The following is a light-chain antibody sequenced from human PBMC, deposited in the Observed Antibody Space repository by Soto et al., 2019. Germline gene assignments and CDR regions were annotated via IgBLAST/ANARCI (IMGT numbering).Light chain of an antibody. CDR3: QQYGSSPT. V-gene: IGKV3-20*01. Sequence: EIVLTQSPGTLSLSPGEGATLSCRASQSVRSSFLAWYQQKPGQAPSLLIYGASSRDTGIPDRFSGGGSGTDFPLTITRLEPEDLAVYYCQQYGSSPTFGGGTKVEIK. CDR2: GAS. J-gene: IGKJ4*01. CDR1: QSVRSSF.